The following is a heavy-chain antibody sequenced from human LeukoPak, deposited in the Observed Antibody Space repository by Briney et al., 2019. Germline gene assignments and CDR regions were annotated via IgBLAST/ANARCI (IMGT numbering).Heavy chain of an antibody. D-gene: IGHD6-13*01. CDR3: ARLYSSSSSDY. V-gene: IGHV3-74*01. CDR2: ITSDGSST. J-gene: IGHJ4*02. CDR1: GFTFSTYW. Sequence: GGSLRLSCAASGFTFSTYWMHWVRHAPGKGLVWVSRITSDGSSTTYADSVKGRFTISRDNAKNTLYLQMNSLRAEDTAVYYCARLYSSSSSDYWGQGTLVTVSS.